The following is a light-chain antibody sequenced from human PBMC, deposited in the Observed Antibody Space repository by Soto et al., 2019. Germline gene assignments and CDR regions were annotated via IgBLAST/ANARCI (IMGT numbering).Light chain of an antibody. CDR3: QQYNSYSQT. Sequence: TQSPATLSASVGDRVTITCRASQSISSWLAWYQQKPGKAPKLLIYKASSLESGVPSRFSGSGSGTEFTLTISSLQPDDFATYYCQQYNSYSQTFGQGTKV. CDR2: KAS. CDR1: QSISSW. J-gene: IGKJ1*01. V-gene: IGKV1-5*03.